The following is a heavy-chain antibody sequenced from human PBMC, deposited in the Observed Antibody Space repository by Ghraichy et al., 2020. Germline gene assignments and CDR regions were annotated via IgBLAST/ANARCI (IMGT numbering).Heavy chain of an antibody. Sequence: GGSLRLSCSASGFTFSNAWLSWVRQAPGQGLEWVGRIKSKTHGGTTDYAAPVKGRFTISRDDSKNTLYLQMNSLKTEDTAVYYCTTSVLPGIDHWGLGTLVTVSS. CDR2: IKSKTHGGTT. J-gene: IGHJ4*02. CDR3: TTSVLPGIDH. CDR1: GFTFSNAW. V-gene: IGHV3-15*01. D-gene: IGHD5/OR15-5a*01.